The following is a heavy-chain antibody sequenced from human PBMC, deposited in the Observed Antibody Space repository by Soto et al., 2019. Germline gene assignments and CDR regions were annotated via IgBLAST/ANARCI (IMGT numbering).Heavy chain of an antibody. CDR2: IYWDDDK. Sequence: SGPTLVNHTETLTLTCTVSGFSLSTSGVGVGWIRQPPGKALEWLALIYWDDDKRYSPSLRSRLTINKDTSKNQVVLTMTNMDPVDTATYYCIQSRCGGDCLQSYASHYYYGMDVWGQGTTVTVSS. V-gene: IGHV2-5*02. J-gene: IGHJ6*02. CDR3: IQSRCGGDCLQSYASHYYYGMDV. CDR1: GFSLSTSGVG. D-gene: IGHD2-21*02.